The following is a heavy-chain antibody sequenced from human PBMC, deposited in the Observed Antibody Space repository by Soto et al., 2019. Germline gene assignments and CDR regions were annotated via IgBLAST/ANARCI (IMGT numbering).Heavy chain of an antibody. D-gene: IGHD3-10*01. CDR1: GFTFGTTD. Sequence: QLLQSGGGLVQPGGALTLSCAASGFTFGTTDMSWVRQAPGEGLEWASTIDGSGGITYYADYVKRRFTISRDNSRNTVYLQMNSLRGDDTALYYCVKNSGGFNTWGQGAVVTVSS. V-gene: IGHV3-23*01. CDR3: VKNSGGFNT. CDR2: IDGSGGIT. J-gene: IGHJ5*02.